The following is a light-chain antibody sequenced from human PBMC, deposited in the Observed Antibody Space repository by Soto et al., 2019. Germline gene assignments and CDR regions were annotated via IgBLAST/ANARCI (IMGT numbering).Light chain of an antibody. CDR2: DTF. CDR1: QNIAIY. Sequence: VLTQSPATLSFSPGERATLSCRASQNIAIYLAWYQQKSGQSPRLLIYDTFNRAPGIPDRFSGSGSGTDFTLTIGSLEPEDFAVYYCQQRATWPWTFGQGTTVEI. CDR3: QQRATWPWT. J-gene: IGKJ1*01. V-gene: IGKV3-11*01.